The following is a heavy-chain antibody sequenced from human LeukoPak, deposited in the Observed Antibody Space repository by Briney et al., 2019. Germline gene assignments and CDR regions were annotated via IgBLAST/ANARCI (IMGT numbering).Heavy chain of an antibody. CDR2: ISSSGSTI. Sequence: GGSLRLSCAASGFTFSSYEMNWVRQAPGKGLEWVSYISSSGSTIYYADSVKGRFTISRDNAKNSLYLQMNSLRAEDTAVYSCAKDLFSGAWYWRGFDYWGQGTLVTVSS. CDR1: GFTFSSYE. J-gene: IGHJ4*02. D-gene: IGHD6-19*01. V-gene: IGHV3-48*03. CDR3: AKDLFSGAWYWRGFDY.